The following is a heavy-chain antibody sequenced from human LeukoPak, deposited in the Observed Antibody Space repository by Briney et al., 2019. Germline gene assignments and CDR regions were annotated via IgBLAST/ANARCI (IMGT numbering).Heavy chain of an antibody. V-gene: IGHV3-11*06. D-gene: IGHD5-18*01. CDR1: GFTFSDYY. CDR2: ITGSSRSI. CDR3: ARVVYRYGYAFDI. Sequence: GGSLRLSCAASGFTFSDYYMSWIRQAPGKGLEWVSLITGSSRSINYADSVKGRFTISRDNAKSSMYLQMNSLRAEDTAVYFCARVVYRYGYAFDIWGQGTEVTVSS. J-gene: IGHJ3*02.